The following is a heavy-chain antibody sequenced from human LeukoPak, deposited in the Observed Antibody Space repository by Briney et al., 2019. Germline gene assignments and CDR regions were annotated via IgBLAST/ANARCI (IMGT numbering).Heavy chain of an antibody. CDR3: ARDLFLRDNWGTAMVDGH. D-gene: IGHD5-18*01. V-gene: IGHV1-46*01. CDR2: INPSGGST. Sequence: ASVKVSCKASGYTFTGYYMHWVRQAPGQGLEWMGIINPSGGSTSYAQKFQGRVTMTRDTSTSTVYMELSSLRSEDTAVYYCARDLFLRDNWGTAMVDGHWGQGTLVTVSS. J-gene: IGHJ4*02. CDR1: GYTFTGYY.